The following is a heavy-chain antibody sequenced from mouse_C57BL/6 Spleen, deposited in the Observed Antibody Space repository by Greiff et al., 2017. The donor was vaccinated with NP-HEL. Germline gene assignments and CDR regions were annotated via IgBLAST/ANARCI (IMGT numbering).Heavy chain of an antibody. CDR3: ARVVTTVVARNWYFDV. CDR1: GYAFSSYW. CDR2: IYPGDGDT. J-gene: IGHJ1*03. V-gene: IGHV1-80*01. D-gene: IGHD1-1*01. Sequence: QVHVKQSGAELVKPGASVKISCKASGYAFSSYWMNWVKQRPGKGLEWIGQIYPGDGDTNYNGKFKGKATLTADKSSSTAYMQLSSLTSEDSAVYFCARVVTTVVARNWYFDVWGTGTTVTVSS.